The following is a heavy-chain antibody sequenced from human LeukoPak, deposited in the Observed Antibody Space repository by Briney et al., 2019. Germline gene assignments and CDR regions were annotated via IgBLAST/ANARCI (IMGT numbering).Heavy chain of an antibody. CDR3: ARAYDSSGYYYFTPPYYFDY. Sequence: GASVKVSCKASGYTFTSYGISWVRQAPGQGLEWMGWISAYNGNTNYAQKLQSRVTMTTDTSTSTAYMELRSLRSEDTAVYYCARAYDSSGYYYFTPPYYFDYWGQGTLVTVSS. CDR2: ISAYNGNT. D-gene: IGHD3-22*01. CDR1: GYTFTSYG. V-gene: IGHV1-18*01. J-gene: IGHJ4*02.